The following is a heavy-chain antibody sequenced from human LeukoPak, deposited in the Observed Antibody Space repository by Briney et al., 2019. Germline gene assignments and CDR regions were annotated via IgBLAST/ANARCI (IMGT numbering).Heavy chain of an antibody. D-gene: IGHD4-17*01. Sequence: PSETLSLTCTVSLDSISSSSYFWGWIRQPPGKGLEWIGSISYSGNTYYNPSLKSRVTISVDTSKNQFSLNLNSVTAADTAVYYCARPGYYGDYAFDYWGQGTLVTVSS. CDR3: ARPGYYGDYAFDY. J-gene: IGHJ4*02. V-gene: IGHV4-39*01. CDR1: LDSISSSSYF. CDR2: ISYSGNT.